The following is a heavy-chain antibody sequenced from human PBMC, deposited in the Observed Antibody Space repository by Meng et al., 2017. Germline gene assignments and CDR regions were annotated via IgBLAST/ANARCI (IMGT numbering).Heavy chain of an antibody. CDR2: IYYNGRT. CDR1: GDSITSSNYY. CDR3: APYGSGNYWGFGY. V-gene: IGHV4-39*07. J-gene: IGHJ4*02. D-gene: IGHD3-10*01. Sequence: GSLRLSCTVSGDSITSSNYYWGWLRQPPGKGLEWIGSIYYNGRTDYNPSLKRRVTISGDTSKNQFSLKLSSVTAADTAVYYCAPYGSGNYWGFGYWGQGALVTVSS.